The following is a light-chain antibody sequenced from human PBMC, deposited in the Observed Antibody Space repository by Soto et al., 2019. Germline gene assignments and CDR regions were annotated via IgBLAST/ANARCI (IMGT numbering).Light chain of an antibody. CDR2: GTS. Sequence: EIVMTQSPATLSVSPGERATLSCRASQSLRSNLAWYQQKPGQAPRLLIYGTSTRATGIPARFSGSGSGTEFTLTITSLQSEDFAVYYCQQYNNWPLTLGGGTKVEIE. CDR1: QSLRSN. J-gene: IGKJ4*01. CDR3: QQYNNWPLT. V-gene: IGKV3-15*01.